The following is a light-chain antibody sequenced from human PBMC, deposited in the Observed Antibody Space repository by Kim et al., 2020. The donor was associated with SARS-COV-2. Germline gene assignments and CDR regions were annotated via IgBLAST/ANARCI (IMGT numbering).Light chain of an antibody. J-gene: IGLJ2*01. CDR2: QDT. Sequence: SYELTQPPSVSVSPGQTASITCSGENLGEKYVCWFQQKPGHSPVLVIYQDTKRPSGIPERFSGSSSGNTATLTISGTQAMDEADYYCQAWDNSNALFGGGTTLTVL. V-gene: IGLV3-1*01. CDR3: QAWDNSNAL. CDR1: NLGEKY.